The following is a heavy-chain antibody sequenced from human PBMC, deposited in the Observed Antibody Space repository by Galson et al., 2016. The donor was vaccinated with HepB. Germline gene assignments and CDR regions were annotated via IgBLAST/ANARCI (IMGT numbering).Heavy chain of an antibody. V-gene: IGHV6-1*01. D-gene: IGHD3-16*01. CDR3: ARDPSGGETIYDF. Sequence: CAISGDSVSSDTAAWNWIRQSPSRGLEWLGRTYYRSKWYNDYAVPVKSRIIIDPDTSKNQLSLQMSSVTPEDSAVYYCARDPSGGETIYDFWGQGTLVTVSS. CDR2: TYYRSKWYN. CDR1: GDSVSSDTAA. J-gene: IGHJ4*02.